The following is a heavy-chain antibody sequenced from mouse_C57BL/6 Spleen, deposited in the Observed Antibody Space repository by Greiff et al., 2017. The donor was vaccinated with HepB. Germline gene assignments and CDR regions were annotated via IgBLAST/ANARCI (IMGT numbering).Heavy chain of an antibody. J-gene: IGHJ4*01. CDR3: ARFTYDYYAMDY. CDR2: IHPNSGST. CDR1: GYTFTSYW. Sequence: QVQLQQPGAELVKPGASVKLSCKASGYTFTSYWMHWVKQRPGQGLEWIGMIHPNSGSTNYNEKFKSKATLTVDKSSSTAYMQLSSLTSEDSAVYYCARFTYDYYAMDYWGQGTSVTVSS. V-gene: IGHV1-64*01.